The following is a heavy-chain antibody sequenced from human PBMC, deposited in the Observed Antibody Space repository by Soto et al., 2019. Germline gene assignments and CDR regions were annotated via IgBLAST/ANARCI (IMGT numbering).Heavy chain of an antibody. D-gene: IGHD1-26*01. V-gene: IGHV4-31*03. CDR2: IYYSGST. J-gene: IGHJ3*02. CDR1: GCSISSGGYY. Sequence: SETLSLTCTFSGCSISSGGYYWSWIRQHPGKGLEWIGYIYYSGSTYYNPSLKSRVTISVDTSKNQFSLKLSSVTAADTAMYYCARGVLGFLGKWGHDAFDIWGQGTMVTVSS. CDR3: ARGVLGFLGKWGHDAFDI.